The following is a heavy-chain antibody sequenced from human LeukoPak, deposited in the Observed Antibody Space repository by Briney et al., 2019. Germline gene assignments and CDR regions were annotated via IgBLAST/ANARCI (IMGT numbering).Heavy chain of an antibody. CDR1: GFTFSSYE. D-gene: IGHD3-22*01. J-gene: IGHJ4*02. CDR2: IDSTDSI. Sequence: PGGSLRLSCAASGFTFSSYEMNWVRQAPGKGLQWISHIDSTDSIHYADSVKGRFTISRDNSKNALYLQMNSRRPEDTAVYYCARSSGSYRPIGYWGQGTLVTASS. V-gene: IGHV3-48*03. CDR3: ARSSGSYRPIGY.